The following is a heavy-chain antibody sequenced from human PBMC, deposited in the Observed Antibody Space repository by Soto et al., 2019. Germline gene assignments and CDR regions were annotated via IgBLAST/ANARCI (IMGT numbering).Heavy chain of an antibody. CDR1: GFTFSSYG. CDR2: IWYDGSNK. Sequence: PGGSLRLSCAASGFTFSSYGMHWVRQAPGKGLEWVAVIWYDGSNKYYADSVKGRFTISRDNSKNTLYLQMNSLRAEDTAVYSCARERDIGAGYCTNGVCYKTSAEYFQHWGQGTLVTVSS. J-gene: IGHJ1*01. CDR3: ARERDIGAGYCTNGVCYKTSAEYFQH. V-gene: IGHV3-33*01. D-gene: IGHD2-8*01.